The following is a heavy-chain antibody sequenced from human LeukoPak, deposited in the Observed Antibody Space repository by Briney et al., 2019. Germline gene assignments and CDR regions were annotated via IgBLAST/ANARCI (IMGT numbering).Heavy chain of an antibody. Sequence: SQTLSLTCTVSGDSISSGGYYWSWIRQHPGKGLEWIGYIYYSGSTYYNPPLKSRVTISVDTSKNQCSLKLSSVTAADTAVYYCARGVVVAKRYNWFDPWGQGTLVTVSS. CDR1: GDSISSGGYY. J-gene: IGHJ5*02. CDR3: ARGVVVAKRYNWFDP. D-gene: IGHD2-15*01. V-gene: IGHV4-31*03. CDR2: IYYSGST.